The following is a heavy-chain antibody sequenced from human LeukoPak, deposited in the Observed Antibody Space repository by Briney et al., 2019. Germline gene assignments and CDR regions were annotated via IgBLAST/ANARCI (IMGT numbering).Heavy chain of an antibody. CDR1: GDTFSSNSSA. D-gene: IGHD3-10*01. J-gene: IGHJ4*02. CDR3: ARDMEGTYYDY. V-gene: IGHV6-1*01. Sequence: SQTLSLTCAVSGDTFSSNSSAWNWITPSPSRGLEWLGRTYYRSSWYNDYAVSVKSRITINADTSKNQFSLQLNSVTPEDTAVYYCARDMEGTYYDYWGQGTLVTVSS. CDR2: TYYRSSWYN.